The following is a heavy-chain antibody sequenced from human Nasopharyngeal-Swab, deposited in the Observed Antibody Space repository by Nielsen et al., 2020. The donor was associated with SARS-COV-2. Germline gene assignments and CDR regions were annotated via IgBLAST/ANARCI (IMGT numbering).Heavy chain of an antibody. CDR2: ISSSRSYI. Sequence: GGSLRLSCAASGFTFNNYNFNWVRQAPGKGLERVSSISSSRSYIYYADSVKGRFTISRDNAKNSLYLQMNSLRAEDTAVYYCARDGLDYDFWSAYFMDVWGQGTTVTVSS. D-gene: IGHD3-3*01. CDR1: GFTFNNYN. V-gene: IGHV3-21*01. J-gene: IGHJ6*02. CDR3: ARDGLDYDFWSAYFMDV.